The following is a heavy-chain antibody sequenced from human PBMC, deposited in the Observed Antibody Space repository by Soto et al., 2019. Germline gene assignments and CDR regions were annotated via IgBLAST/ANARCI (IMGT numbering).Heavy chain of an antibody. CDR3: ARVEVTTSPQKRNYYYYYYMDV. J-gene: IGHJ6*03. D-gene: IGHD4-4*01. Sequence: ASVKVSCKASGYTFTSYGISWVRQAPGQGLEWMGWISAYNGNTNYAQKLQGRVTMTTDTSTSTAYMELRSLRSDDTAVYYCARVEVTTSPQKRNYYYYYYMDVWGKGTTVTVSS. CDR2: ISAYNGNT. CDR1: GYTFTSYG. V-gene: IGHV1-18*01.